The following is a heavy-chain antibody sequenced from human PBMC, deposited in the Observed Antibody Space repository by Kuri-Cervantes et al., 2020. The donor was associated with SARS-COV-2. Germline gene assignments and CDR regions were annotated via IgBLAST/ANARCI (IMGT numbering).Heavy chain of an antibody. J-gene: IGHJ3*02. V-gene: IGHV3-7*01. CDR1: GFTFSSYW. D-gene: IGHD2-2*01. Sequence: GGSLRLSCAASGFTFSSYWMSWVRQAPGKGPEWVANIKQDGSEKYYVDSVKGRFTISRDNAKNSLYLQMNSLRAEDTAVYYCARESVYQLLMVDAFDIWGQGTMVTVSS. CDR2: IKQDGSEK. CDR3: ARESVYQLLMVDAFDI.